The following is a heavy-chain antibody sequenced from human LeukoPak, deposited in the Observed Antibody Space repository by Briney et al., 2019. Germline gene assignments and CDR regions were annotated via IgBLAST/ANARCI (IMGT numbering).Heavy chain of an antibody. CDR1: GFTFSSYG. Sequence: PGGSLRLSCAASGFTFSSYGMTWVRQAPGRGLEWVSSISGSGISTYYADSVKGRFTISRDNAKNSLYLQMNSLRAEDTAVYYCARENSGSYSQWFDPWGQGTLVTVSS. J-gene: IGHJ5*02. CDR2: ISGSGIST. D-gene: IGHD1-26*01. V-gene: IGHV3-21*01. CDR3: ARENSGSYSQWFDP.